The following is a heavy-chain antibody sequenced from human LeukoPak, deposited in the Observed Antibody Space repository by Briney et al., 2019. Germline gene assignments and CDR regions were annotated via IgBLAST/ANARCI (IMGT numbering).Heavy chain of an antibody. CDR1: GFTFSSYA. D-gene: IGHD4-11*01. CDR3: AKDGVYSNYGY. CDR2: ISGSGGST. V-gene: IGHV3-23*01. J-gene: IGHJ4*02. Sequence: GGSLRLSCAAYGFTFSSYAMSWVRQAPGKGLEWVSAISGSGGSTYYADSVKGRFTISRDNSKNTLYLQMNSLRAEDTAVYYCAKDGVYSNYGYWGQGTLVTVSS.